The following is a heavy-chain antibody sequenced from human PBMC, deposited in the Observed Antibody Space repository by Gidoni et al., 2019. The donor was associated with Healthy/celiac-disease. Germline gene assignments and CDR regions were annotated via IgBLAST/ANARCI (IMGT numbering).Heavy chain of an antibody. D-gene: IGHD2-21*01. V-gene: IGHV3-9*01. J-gene: IGHJ4*02. CDR2: ISWNSGSI. Sequence: DVQLVESGGGLVQPGRSRRLSCAASGFILVDYAMHWVRQAPGKGLEWVSGISWNSGSIGYADSVKGRFTISRDNAKNSLYLQMNSLRAEDTALYYCTKDIGCGGSKWLTPQFDYWGQGTLVTVSS. CDR1: GFILVDYA. CDR3: TKDIGCGGSKWLTPQFDY.